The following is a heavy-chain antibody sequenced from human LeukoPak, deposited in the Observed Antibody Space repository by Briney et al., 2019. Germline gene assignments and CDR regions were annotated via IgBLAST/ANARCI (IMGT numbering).Heavy chain of an antibody. J-gene: IGHJ4*02. V-gene: IGHV1-2*02. Sequence: ASVKVSCKASAYTLGGQYMHWVRQAPGQGLEWVGWINPCSGGTNYAQRFQGRVTMTWDTSITTAYMELRRLRFDDTAVYYCATGWELLNDWGQGTLVTVSS. CDR2: INPCSGGT. CDR3: ATGWELLND. CDR1: AYTLGGQY. D-gene: IGHD1-26*01.